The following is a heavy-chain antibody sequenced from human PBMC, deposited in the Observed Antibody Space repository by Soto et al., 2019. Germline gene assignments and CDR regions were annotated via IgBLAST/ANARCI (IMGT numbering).Heavy chain of an antibody. CDR2: INHSGST. CDR1: GGSFSGYY. D-gene: IGHD1-26*01. V-gene: IGHV4-34*01. Sequence: QVQLQQWGAGLLKPSETLSLTCAVYGGSFSGYYWSWIRQPPGKGLEWIGEINHSGSTNYNPSLKGRGTISVDTSKNQFSLKLSSVTAADTAVYYCARGRVGRYGMDVWGQGTTVTVSS. CDR3: ARGRVGRYGMDV. J-gene: IGHJ6*02.